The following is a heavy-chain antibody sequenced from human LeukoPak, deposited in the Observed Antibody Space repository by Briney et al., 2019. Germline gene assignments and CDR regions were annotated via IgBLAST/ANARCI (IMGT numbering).Heavy chain of an antibody. Sequence: GGSLRLSCAASGFTVSSNYMTWVRQAPGKGLEWVSVIYSGGNTYYADSVKGRFTISRDKSKNTLYLQMNSLRAADTAVYYCASGGSYLDDVFDIWGQGTMVTVSS. J-gene: IGHJ3*02. CDR3: ASGGSYLDDVFDI. V-gene: IGHV3-66*02. CDR2: IYSGGNT. CDR1: GFTVSSNY. D-gene: IGHD1-26*01.